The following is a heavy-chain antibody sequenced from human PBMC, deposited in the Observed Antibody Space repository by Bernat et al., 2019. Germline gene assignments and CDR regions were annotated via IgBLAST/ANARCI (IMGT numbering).Heavy chain of an antibody. Sequence: EVQLVETGGGLIQPGGSLRLSCAASGFTVSSNYMSWVRQAPGKGLEWVSVIYSGGSTYYADSVKGRFTISRDNSKNTLYLQMNSLRAEDTAVYYCAIEYQQLWMGGAFDIWGQGTMVTVSS. J-gene: IGHJ3*02. D-gene: IGHD2-2*01. CDR1: GFTVSSNY. V-gene: IGHV3-53*02. CDR3: AIEYQQLWMGGAFDI. CDR2: IYSGGST.